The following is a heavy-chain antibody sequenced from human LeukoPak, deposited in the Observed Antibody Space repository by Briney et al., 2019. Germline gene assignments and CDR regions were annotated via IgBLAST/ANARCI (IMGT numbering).Heavy chain of an antibody. CDR2: IYHSGST. CDR3: ARDSRRAARPNY. J-gene: IGHJ4*02. V-gene: IGHV4-38-2*02. CDR1: GYSISSGYY. D-gene: IGHD6-6*01. Sequence: SETLSLTCTVSGYSISSGYYWGWIRQLPGKGLEWIGSIYHSGSTYYNPSLKSRVTISVDTSKNQFSLNLSSVTAADTAVYYCARDSRRAARPNYWGQGTLVTASS.